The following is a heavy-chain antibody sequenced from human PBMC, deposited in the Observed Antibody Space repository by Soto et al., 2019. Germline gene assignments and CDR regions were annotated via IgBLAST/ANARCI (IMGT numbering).Heavy chain of an antibody. V-gene: IGHV4-30-4*01. CDR1: GGSISSGDYY. CDR3: ARGGAYGVDFDY. Sequence: QVQLQESGPGLVKPSQTLSLTCTVSGGSISSGDYYWSWIRQPPGKGLEWIGYIYYSGSTYYNPSLKSRVTISVDTSKNQSALKLSSVTAADTAVYYCARGGAYGVDFDYWGQGTLVTVSS. J-gene: IGHJ4*02. D-gene: IGHD1-26*01. CDR2: IYYSGST.